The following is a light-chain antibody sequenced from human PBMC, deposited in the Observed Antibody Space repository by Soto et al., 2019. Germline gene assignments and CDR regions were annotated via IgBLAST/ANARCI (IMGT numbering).Light chain of an antibody. Sequence: QSALTQPASVSGSPGQSITISCTGTRSDVGGYNFFSWFQQNPGKAPKLIIYEVTNRPSGISNRFSGSKSGNTASLTISGLQAEDEADYYCSSYVSSRTYVFGTGTKLTVL. CDR3: SSYVSSRTYV. V-gene: IGLV2-14*01. CDR1: RSDVGGYNF. J-gene: IGLJ1*01. CDR2: EVT.